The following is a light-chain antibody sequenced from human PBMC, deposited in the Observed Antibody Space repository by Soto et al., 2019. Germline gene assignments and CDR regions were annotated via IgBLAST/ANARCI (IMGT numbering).Light chain of an antibody. Sequence: DIQMTQSPSSLSASVGDRVTITCRTSQGINDNLNWYQMKPGEAPKLLIYAASALQSGIPSRFSGSAAGTEFNLTITRLQPEDFATYYCQQSYNFPRTFGQGTKVEVK. CDR1: QGINDN. J-gene: IGKJ1*01. V-gene: IGKV1-39*01. CDR3: QQSYNFPRT. CDR2: AAS.